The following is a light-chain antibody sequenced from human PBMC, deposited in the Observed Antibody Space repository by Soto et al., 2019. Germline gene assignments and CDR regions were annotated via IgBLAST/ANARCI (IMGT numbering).Light chain of an antibody. J-gene: IGLJ3*02. Sequence: QPVLTQPPSASGTPGQRVTISCSGSGSNIGSHDVYWYQHLPGTAPKVLIYRNDQRPSGVPDRFSASRSGTSASLAISGLRSEDEADYYCVAWDDSLSGLVFGGGTKLTVL. CDR1: GSNIGSHD. CDR3: VAWDDSLSGLV. V-gene: IGLV1-47*02. CDR2: RND.